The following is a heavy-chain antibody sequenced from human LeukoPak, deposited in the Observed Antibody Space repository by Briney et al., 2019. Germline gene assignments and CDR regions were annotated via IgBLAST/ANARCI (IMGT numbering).Heavy chain of an antibody. CDR3: ARGLYDFWSGYHKSVGYYFDY. J-gene: IGHJ4*02. CDR1: GYTFTSYD. V-gene: IGHV1-8*01. D-gene: IGHD3-3*01. CDR2: MNPNSGNT. Sequence: ASVKVSCKASGYTFTSYDINWVRQATGQGLEWMGWMNPNSGNTGYAQKFQGRVTMTRNTSISTAYMELSSLRSEDTAVYYCARGLYDFWSGYHKSVGYYFDYWGQGTLVTVSS.